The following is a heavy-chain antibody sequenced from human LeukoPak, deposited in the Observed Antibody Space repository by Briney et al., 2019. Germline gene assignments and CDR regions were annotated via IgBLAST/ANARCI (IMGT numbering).Heavy chain of an antibody. Sequence: PSETLSLTRTVSGGSISSYYWSWIRQPPGKGLEWIGYIYYSGSTDYNPSLKSRVTISVDTSKNQFSLKLSSVTAADTAVYYCARDSGRPFRGMDYWGQGTLVTVSS. CDR2: IYYSGST. CDR3: ARDSGRPFRGMDY. V-gene: IGHV4-59*01. CDR1: GGSISSYY. D-gene: IGHD3-10*01. J-gene: IGHJ4*02.